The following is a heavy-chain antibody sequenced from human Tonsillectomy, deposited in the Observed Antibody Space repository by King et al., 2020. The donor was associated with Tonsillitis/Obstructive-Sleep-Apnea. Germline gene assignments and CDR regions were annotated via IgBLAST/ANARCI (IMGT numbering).Heavy chain of an antibody. J-gene: IGHJ6*03. CDR2: IYYSGST. V-gene: IGHV4-39*01. CDR3: ANTYCRGTRCQTGYYYMDV. CDR1: GGSISSSSHY. D-gene: IGHD2-2*01. Sequence: LQLQESGPGLVKPSETLSLTCTVPGGSISSSSHYWAWIRQPPGKGLEWIGSIYYSGSTYYNPSLKSRVTISVDPSKNPFSLELSSVTPAHTAVYSCANTYCRGTRCQTGYYYMDVWGRGTTVTVSS.